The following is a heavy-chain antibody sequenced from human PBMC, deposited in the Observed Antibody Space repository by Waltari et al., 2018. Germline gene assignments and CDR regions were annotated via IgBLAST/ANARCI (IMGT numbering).Heavy chain of an antibody. J-gene: IGHJ3*01. CDR2: IIPIFGTP. Sequence: QVHLVQSGAEVKKPGSSVKVSCKASGGTFGSYSVAWVRQAAGQGLEWLGGIIPIFGTPQYAQNFQGRVTLTADAATTTAYLELSGLTSEDTAIYYCARRNLGFAFDFWGQGTLVIVSS. CDR3: ARRNLGFAFDF. D-gene: IGHD1-26*01. V-gene: IGHV1-69*12. CDR1: GGTFGSYS.